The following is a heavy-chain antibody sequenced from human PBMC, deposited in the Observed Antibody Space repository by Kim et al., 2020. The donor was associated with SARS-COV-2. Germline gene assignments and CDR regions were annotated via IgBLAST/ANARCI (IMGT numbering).Heavy chain of an antibody. Sequence: GESLKISCKGSGYSFTSYWIGWVRQMPGKGLEWMGIIYPGDSDTRYSPSFQGQVTISADKSISTAYLQWSSLKASDTAMYYCARAPTSGAPPPYAFDIWGQGTMVTVSS. D-gene: IGHD1-26*01. CDR2: IYPGDSDT. CDR3: ARAPTSGAPPPYAFDI. J-gene: IGHJ3*02. V-gene: IGHV5-51*01. CDR1: GYSFTSYW.